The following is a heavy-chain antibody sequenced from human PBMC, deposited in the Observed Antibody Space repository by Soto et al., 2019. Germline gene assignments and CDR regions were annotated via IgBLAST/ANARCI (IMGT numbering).Heavy chain of an antibody. V-gene: IGHV3-73*02. D-gene: IGHD3-10*01. J-gene: IGHJ5*02. CDR3: VKGWELLSGYFDP. CDR2: IRSKSNNYAT. CDR1: GFTFSDSA. Sequence: EAQLVESGGGLVQPGGSLKLSCAASGFTFSDSAIFWVRQASGKGLEWVGSIRSKSNNYATAYAASMKGRFTVSRDDSKNTAYLQMNSLETEDTAVYYCVKGWELLSGYFDPWGQGTLVTVSS.